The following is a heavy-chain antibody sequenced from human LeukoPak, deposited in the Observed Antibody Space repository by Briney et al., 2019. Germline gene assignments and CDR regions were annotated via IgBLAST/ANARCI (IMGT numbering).Heavy chain of an antibody. CDR3: ARVVITTFDP. J-gene: IGHJ5*02. D-gene: IGHD3-22*01. V-gene: IGHV1-46*01. Sequence: SVKVSCKASGYTFTSCYMHWVRQAPGQGLEWMGIINPSGGSTSYAQKFQGRVSMTRDTSTSTVYMELSSLRSEDTAVYYCARVVITTFDPWGQGTLVTVSS. CDR2: INPSGGST. CDR1: GYTFTSCY.